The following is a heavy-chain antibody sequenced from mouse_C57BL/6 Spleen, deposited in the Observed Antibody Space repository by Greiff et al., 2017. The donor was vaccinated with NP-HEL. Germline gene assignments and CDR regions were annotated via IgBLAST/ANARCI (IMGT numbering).Heavy chain of an antibody. J-gene: IGHJ1*03. V-gene: IGHV1-81*01. CDR2: IYPRSGNT. CDR3: ARGHVDYAAHWYFDV. CDR1: GYTFTSYG. D-gene: IGHD2-4*01. Sequence: VQLQQSGAELARSGASVKLSCKASGYTFTSYGISWVKQRTGQGLEWIGEIYPRSGNTYYNEKFKGKATLTADKSSSTAYMELRSLTSEDSAVYFCARGHVDYAAHWYFDVWGTGTTVTVSS.